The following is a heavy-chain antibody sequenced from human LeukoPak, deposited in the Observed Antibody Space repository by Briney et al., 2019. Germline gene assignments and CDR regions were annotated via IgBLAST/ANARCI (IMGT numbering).Heavy chain of an antibody. CDR1: GGSFSGYY. CDR3: ARGVVPSAHDY. CDR2: INHSGST. V-gene: IGHV4-34*01. D-gene: IGHD2-2*01. J-gene: IGHJ4*02. Sequence: SETLSLTXAVYGGSFSGYYWSWIRPPPWKGLEWVGEINHSGSTNYNPSLKSLVTISVDTHKNQFSLKLSSVTAADTAVYYCARGVVPSAHDYWGQRTLVTVSS.